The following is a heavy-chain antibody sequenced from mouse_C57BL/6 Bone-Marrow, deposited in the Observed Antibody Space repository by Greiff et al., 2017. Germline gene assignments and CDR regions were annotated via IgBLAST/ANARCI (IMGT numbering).Heavy chain of an antibody. CDR3: ARVDYYGSVYAMDY. V-gene: IGHV5-16*01. CDR1: GFTFSDYY. D-gene: IGHD2-1*01. CDR2: INYDGSST. J-gene: IGHJ4*01. Sequence: EVKLVESEGGLVQPGSSMKLSCTASGFTFSDYYMAWVRQVPEKGLEWVANINYDGSSTYYLDSLKSRFIISRDNAKNILYLQMSSLKSEDTATYYCARVDYYGSVYAMDYWGQGTSVTVSS.